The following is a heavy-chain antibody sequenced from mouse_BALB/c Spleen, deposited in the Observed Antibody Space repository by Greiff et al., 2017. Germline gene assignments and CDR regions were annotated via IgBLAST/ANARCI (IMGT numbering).Heavy chain of an antibody. V-gene: IGHV1-67*01. D-gene: IGHD1-1*01. CDR3: ARDYYGSRRGYWYFDV. J-gene: IGHJ1*01. CDR1: GYTFTDYA. Sequence: VKLMESGPELVRPGVSVKISCKGSGYTFTDYAMHWVKQSHAKSLEWIGVISTYYGNTNYNQKFKGKATMTVDKSSSTAYMELARLTSEDSAIYYCARDYYGSRRGYWYFDVWGAGTTVTVSS. CDR2: ISTYYGNT.